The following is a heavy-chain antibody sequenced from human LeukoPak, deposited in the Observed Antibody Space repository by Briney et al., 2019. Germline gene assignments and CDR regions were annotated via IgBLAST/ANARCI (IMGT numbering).Heavy chain of an antibody. CDR3: ARDSSSSSYYWYFDL. CDR1: GGSISTYY. CDR2: VYYSGST. J-gene: IGHJ2*01. Sequence: PSETLSLTCTVSGGSISTYYWSWIRQPPGQGLEWIGYVYYSGSTNYNPSLKSRVTISVDTSKNQFSLKLSSVTAADTAVYYCARDSSSSSYYWYFDLWGRGTLVTVSS. D-gene: IGHD6-6*01. V-gene: IGHV4-59*01.